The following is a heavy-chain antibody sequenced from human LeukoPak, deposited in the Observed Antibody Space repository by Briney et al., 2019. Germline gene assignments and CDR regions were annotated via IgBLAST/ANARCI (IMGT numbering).Heavy chain of an antibody. J-gene: IGHJ4*02. Sequence: SETLSLTCTVSGGSISSYYWSWIRQPPGKGLEWIGYIYYSGSTNYNPSLKSRVTISVDTSKNQFSLKLSSVTAADTAVYYCARQKPRNYLGYWGQGTLVTVSS. V-gene: IGHV4-59*08. CDR3: ARQKPRNYLGY. CDR1: GGSISSYY. CDR2: IYYSGST.